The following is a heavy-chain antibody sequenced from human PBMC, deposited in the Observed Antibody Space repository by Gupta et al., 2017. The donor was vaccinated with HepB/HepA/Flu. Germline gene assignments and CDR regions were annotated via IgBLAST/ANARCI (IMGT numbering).Heavy chain of an antibody. CDR1: GGIFTSYA. J-gene: IGHJ5*02. CDR2: IVPMLDIA. D-gene: IGHD6-19*01. CDR3: ARGHWVAGTEGFNWFDP. V-gene: IGHV1-69*04. Sequence: QVQLVQSGAEVKKPGSSVKVSCKASGGIFTSYALSWVRQAPGQGREWMGRIVPMLDIAKYAQRFQGRVTITADKSTSTADMEVRSLRSDDTAVYYCARGHWVAGTEGFNWFDPWGQGTLVTVSS.